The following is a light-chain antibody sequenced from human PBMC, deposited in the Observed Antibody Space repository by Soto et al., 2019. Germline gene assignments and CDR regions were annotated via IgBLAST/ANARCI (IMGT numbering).Light chain of an antibody. Sequence: QSVLTQPPSVSGVPGQTITISCTGSRSNIGGGYDVHWYQQLPGTAPQLLVYGNINRPSRVPDRFSGSKSGTSASLAITGLQAEDEADYYCQAYDSSLSAWVFGGGTKVTVL. CDR3: QAYDSSLSAWV. J-gene: IGLJ3*02. V-gene: IGLV1-40*01. CDR2: GNI. CDR1: RSNIGGGYD.